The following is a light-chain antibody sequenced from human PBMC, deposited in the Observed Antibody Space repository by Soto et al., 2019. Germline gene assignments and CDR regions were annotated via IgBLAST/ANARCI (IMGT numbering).Light chain of an antibody. CDR2: KAS. Sequence: DIQMTQSPSTLSASVGDRVTITCRASQSVSTWLAWYQQKPGKAPKLLIYKASSLESGVPSRFSGSGSGTGFTLTISSLQPDDFATYYCQQYNSYSITFGQGTLLEIK. CDR1: QSVSTW. V-gene: IGKV1-5*03. J-gene: IGKJ5*01. CDR3: QQYNSYSIT.